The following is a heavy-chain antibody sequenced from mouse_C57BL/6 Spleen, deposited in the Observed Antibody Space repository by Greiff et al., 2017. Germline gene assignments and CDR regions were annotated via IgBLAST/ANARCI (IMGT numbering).Heavy chain of an antibody. J-gene: IGHJ4*01. Sequence: QVQLQQSGAELMKPGASVKLSCKATGYTFTGYWIEWVKQRPGHGLEWIGEILPGSGSTNYNEKFKGKATFTADTSSNTAYMQLSSLTTEDSAIYDCARSRPLYYDYLYAMDYWGQGTSVTVSS. CDR3: ARSRPLYYDYLYAMDY. CDR2: ILPGSGST. D-gene: IGHD2-4*01. V-gene: IGHV1-9*01. CDR1: GYTFTGYW.